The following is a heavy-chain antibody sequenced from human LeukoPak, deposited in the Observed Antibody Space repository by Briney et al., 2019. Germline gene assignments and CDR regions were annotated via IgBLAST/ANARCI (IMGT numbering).Heavy chain of an antibody. D-gene: IGHD4-11*01. CDR3: AKDWGEATVTNWFDP. V-gene: IGHV3-30*18. CDR2: ISYDGSNK. Sequence: GGSLRLSCAASGFTFSSYGIHWVRQAPGKGLEWVAVISYDGSNKFYADSVKGRFTISRDNSKNALFLQMNSLRPEDTAVYYCAKDWGEATVTNWFDPWGQGTLVTVSS. CDR1: GFTFSSYG. J-gene: IGHJ5*02.